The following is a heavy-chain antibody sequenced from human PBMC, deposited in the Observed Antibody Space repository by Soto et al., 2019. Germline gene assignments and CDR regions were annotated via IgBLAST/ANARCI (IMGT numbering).Heavy chain of an antibody. CDR1: GYTFTGYY. CDR3: ARGSPYDILTGTKPAEYFQH. CDR2: INPNSGGT. Sequence: ASVKVSCKASGYTFTGYYMHWVRQAPGQGLEWMGRINPNSGGTNYAQKFQGWVTMTRDTSISTAYMELSRLRSDDTAVYYCARGSPYDILTGTKPAEYFQHWGQGTLVTVSS. D-gene: IGHD3-9*01. J-gene: IGHJ1*01. V-gene: IGHV1-2*04.